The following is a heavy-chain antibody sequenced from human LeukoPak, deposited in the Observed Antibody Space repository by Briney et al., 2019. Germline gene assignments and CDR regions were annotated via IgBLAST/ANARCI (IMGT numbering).Heavy chain of an antibody. Sequence: GGSLRLSCAASGFTFSSYSMNWVRQAPGKGLEWVSGTNRRGDITGYADFVKGRFTISRGNAKNSLYLQMNSLRVEDTALYHCARKGLGGELGGFDSWGQGTLVTVSS. CDR2: TNRRGDIT. CDR3: ARKGLGGELGGFDS. CDR1: GFTFSSYS. D-gene: IGHD1-7*01. J-gene: IGHJ4*02. V-gene: IGHV3-20*01.